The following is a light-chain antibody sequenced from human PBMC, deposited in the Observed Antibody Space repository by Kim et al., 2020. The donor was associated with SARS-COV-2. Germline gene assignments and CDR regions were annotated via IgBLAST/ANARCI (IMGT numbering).Light chain of an antibody. CDR2: DST. CDR3: LLSYSGLVF. J-gene: IGLJ2*01. Sequence: QAVVTQEPSLTVSPGGTVTLTCASSTGAVTSGHYASWFQHKPGQAPRTLIYDSTHKHSWTTARFSGSLLGGSAALTLSGAQPEDEADYYCLLSYSGLVFFGGGTQLTVL. V-gene: IGLV7-46*01. CDR1: TGAVTSGHY.